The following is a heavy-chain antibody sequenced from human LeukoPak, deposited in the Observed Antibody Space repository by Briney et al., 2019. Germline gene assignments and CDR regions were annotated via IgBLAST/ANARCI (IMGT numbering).Heavy chain of an antibody. J-gene: IGHJ4*02. Sequence: SETLSLTCAVYGGSFSNYYWSWIRQPPGKGLEWIGEINHSGSTNYNPSLKSRVTISVDASKKQFSLKLSSVTAADTAVYYCARPYCSAGNCYSNFDSWGQGTLVTVSS. V-gene: IGHV4-34*01. CDR3: ARPYCSAGNCYSNFDS. CDR1: GGSFSNYY. D-gene: IGHD2-15*01. CDR2: INHSGST.